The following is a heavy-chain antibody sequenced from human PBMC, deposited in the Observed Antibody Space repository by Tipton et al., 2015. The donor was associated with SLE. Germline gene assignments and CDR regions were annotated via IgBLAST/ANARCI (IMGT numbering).Heavy chain of an antibody. Sequence: TLSLTCAVYGGSFSGYYWSWIRQPPGKGLEWIGEINHSGSTNYNPSLKSRVTISVDTSKNQFSLQLSSVTAADTAVYYCASVPASGWNSRYFDLWGRGTLVTVSS. D-gene: IGHD1-1*01. CDR2: INHSGST. V-gene: IGHV4-34*01. J-gene: IGHJ2*01. CDR1: GGSFSGYY. CDR3: ASVPASGWNSRYFDL.